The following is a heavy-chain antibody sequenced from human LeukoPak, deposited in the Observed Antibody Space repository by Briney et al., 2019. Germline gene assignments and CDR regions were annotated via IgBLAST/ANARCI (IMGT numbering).Heavy chain of an antibody. V-gene: IGHV3-23*01. CDR3: AKDLVAERGAGYDILTGYWSP. CDR2: ISGSGGSP. CDR1: GFTFSSYA. J-gene: IGHJ4*02. D-gene: IGHD3-9*01. Sequence: QPGGSLRLSCAASGFTFSSYAMSWVRQAPGKGLEWVSAISGSGGSPYYADSVKGRFTISRDNSKNTLYLQMNSLRAEDTAVYYCAKDLVAERGAGYDILTGYWSPWGQGTLVTVSS.